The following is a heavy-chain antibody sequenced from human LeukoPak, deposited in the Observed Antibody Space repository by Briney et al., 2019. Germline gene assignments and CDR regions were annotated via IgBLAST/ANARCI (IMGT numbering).Heavy chain of an antibody. J-gene: IGHJ4*02. Sequence: ASVKVSCKASGYTFTSYGISWVRQAPGQGLEWMGWISPYNGNTNYAQKLQGRVTMTTDASTSTAYMDLRSLRSDDTAVYYCGRGIAVAVRFDYWGQGTLVTVSS. CDR3: GRGIAVAVRFDY. CDR2: ISPYNGNT. D-gene: IGHD6-19*01. CDR1: GYTFTSYG. V-gene: IGHV1-18*01.